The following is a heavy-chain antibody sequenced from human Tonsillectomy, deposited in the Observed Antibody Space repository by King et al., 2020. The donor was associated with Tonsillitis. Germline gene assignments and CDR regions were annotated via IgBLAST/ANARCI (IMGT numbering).Heavy chain of an antibody. J-gene: IGHJ5*02. Sequence: VQLVESGGGLVQPGRSLRLSCTASGFTFNTYAMSWFRQAPGKVLEWVSFIRSKAYGGTVEYAASVRGRFTISRDDSKSIAYLQMNSLKTEDTAVYYCARERVTASWFDPWGQGTLVTVSS. V-gene: IGHV3-49*03. D-gene: IGHD5-18*01. CDR1: GFTFNTYA. CDR3: ARERVTASWFDP. CDR2: IRSKAYGGTV.